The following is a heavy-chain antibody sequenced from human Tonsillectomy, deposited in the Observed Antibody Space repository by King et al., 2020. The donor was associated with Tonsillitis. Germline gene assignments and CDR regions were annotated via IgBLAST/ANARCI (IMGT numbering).Heavy chain of an antibody. CDR1: GFTFSSYA. V-gene: IGHV3-23*04. CDR3: AKDLASAAGTGWGY. Sequence: VQLVESGGGLVQPGGSLRLSCAASGFTFSSYAMSWVRQAPGKGLEWVSGMSGSGGSTYYADSVKGRFTISRGNSKNTLYLQMNSLRAEDTAEYYCAKDLASAAGTGWGYWGQGTLVTVSS. CDR2: MSGSGGST. J-gene: IGHJ4*02. D-gene: IGHD6-13*01.